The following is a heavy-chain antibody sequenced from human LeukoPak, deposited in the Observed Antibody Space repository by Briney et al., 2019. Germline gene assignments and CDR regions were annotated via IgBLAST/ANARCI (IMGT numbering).Heavy chain of an antibody. V-gene: IGHV4-59*08. CDR1: GGSISSYY. D-gene: IGHD5-24*01. J-gene: IGHJ4*02. Sequence: PTETLSLTRTASGGSISSYYLSCIRQPPGKGLEWIGYIYCSVSTNYNPSLKSRVTISVDTSKSQFSLKLSSVTAADTAVYYCARRRDGYSNFDYWGQGTLVTVSS. CDR2: IYCSVST. CDR3: ARRRDGYSNFDY.